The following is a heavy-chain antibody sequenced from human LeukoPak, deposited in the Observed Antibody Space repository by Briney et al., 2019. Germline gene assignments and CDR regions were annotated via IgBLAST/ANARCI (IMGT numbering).Heavy chain of an antibody. CDR2: IFYSGST. Sequence: SETLSLTCTVSGGSVSSSSFYWGWIRQPPGKGLEWIGTIFYSGSTYYNPSLRSRVTMSVDTSKNQFSLRLSSVTAADTAVYYCARQGYISGQGFRNNWFDPWGQGSLVTVSS. V-gene: IGHV4-39*01. J-gene: IGHJ5*02. CDR1: GGSVSSSSFY. D-gene: IGHD6-19*01. CDR3: ARQGYISGQGFRNNWFDP.